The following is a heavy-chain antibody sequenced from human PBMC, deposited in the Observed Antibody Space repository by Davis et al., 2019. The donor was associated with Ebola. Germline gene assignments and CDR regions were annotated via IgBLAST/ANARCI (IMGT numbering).Heavy chain of an antibody. D-gene: IGHD6-13*01. CDR1: GGSISSSSYY. J-gene: IGHJ6*02. CDR2: IYYSGIT. V-gene: IGHV4-39*01. CDR3: ARYPGMAAAGTGYYYGMDV. Sequence: SETLSLTCTVSGGSISSSSYYWGWIRQPPRKGLEWIGSIYYSGITYYNPSLKSRVTISVDTSKNQFSLKLRSVTAADTAVYYCARYPGMAAAGTGYYYGMDVWGQGTTVTVSS.